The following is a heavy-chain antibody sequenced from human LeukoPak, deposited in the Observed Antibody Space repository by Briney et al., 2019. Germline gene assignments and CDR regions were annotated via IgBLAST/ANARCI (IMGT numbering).Heavy chain of an antibody. V-gene: IGHV5-51*01. Sequence: GESLKISCKGSGYSFTNYWIGWVRQMPGKGLEWMGIIYPGDSDTRYSPSFQGQVTISADKSISTAYLQWNSLEASDTAMYYCARPRGESPVGGYSSSWYLDYWGQGTLVTVSS. J-gene: IGHJ4*02. D-gene: IGHD6-13*01. CDR3: ARPRGESPVGGYSSSWYLDY. CDR1: GYSFTNYW. CDR2: IYPGDSDT.